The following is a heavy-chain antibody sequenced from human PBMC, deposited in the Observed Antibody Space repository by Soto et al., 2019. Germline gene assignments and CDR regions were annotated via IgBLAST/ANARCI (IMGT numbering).Heavy chain of an antibody. CDR1: GFSLDTSGVA. D-gene: IGHD3-10*01. CDR2: IYWDDDK. J-gene: IGHJ4*02. CDR3: AHRDRASGGLFDY. Sequence: QITLKESGPTLVKPTQTLTLTCTFSGFSLDTSGVAVGWIRQPPGKGLEWLSVIYWDDDKRSSPSLRSRLTITKDTSKNRVILRMTNMDPAYTATYYCAHRDRASGGLFDYWGQGSLVTVSS. V-gene: IGHV2-5*02.